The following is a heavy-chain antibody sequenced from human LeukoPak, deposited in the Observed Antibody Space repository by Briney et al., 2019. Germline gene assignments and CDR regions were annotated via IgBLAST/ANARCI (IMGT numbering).Heavy chain of an antibody. V-gene: IGHV1-18*01. D-gene: IGHD3-22*01. CDR2: IQTYDGHT. Sequence: ASVKVSCMSSGYTFNSYGISWVRQAPGKGLEWVAWIQTYDGHTNYAQKLQGRVTMTTDTSTSTPYMQLRSLRSDDTAVYYCSRDQYYDSKGWFDPWGQGTLVTVSS. CDR3: SRDQYYDSKGWFDP. J-gene: IGHJ5*02. CDR1: GYTFNSYG.